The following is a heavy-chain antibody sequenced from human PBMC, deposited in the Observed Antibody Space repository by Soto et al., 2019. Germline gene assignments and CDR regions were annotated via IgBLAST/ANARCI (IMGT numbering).Heavy chain of an antibody. CDR3: ARDRFGKGEGYLEN. CDR1: GFTFSRYA. J-gene: IGHJ4*02. CDR2: ISYDGANK. Sequence: QVQLVESGGGVVQPGRSLRLSCAASGFTFSRYAMHWVRQAPGKGLECVAAISYDGANKNYADSVKGRFTISRDNSNNPVYVQMSSLRPDDTAIYYCARDRFGKGEGYLENWGQGILVTVSS. V-gene: IGHV3-30-3*01. D-gene: IGHD3-16*01.